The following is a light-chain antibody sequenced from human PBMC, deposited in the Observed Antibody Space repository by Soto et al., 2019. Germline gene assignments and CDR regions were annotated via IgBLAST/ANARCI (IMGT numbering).Light chain of an antibody. Sequence: EIVLTQSPATLSLSPGERATLSCRASQSVSSYLAWYQQKPGQAPRLLIYDSFNRATGIPARFSGSGSGTDFTLTISSLXPEXXXVYYCQQRSTWPVTFGQGTRLEIK. J-gene: IGKJ5*01. V-gene: IGKV3-11*01. CDR1: QSVSSY. CDR2: DSF. CDR3: QQRSTWPVT.